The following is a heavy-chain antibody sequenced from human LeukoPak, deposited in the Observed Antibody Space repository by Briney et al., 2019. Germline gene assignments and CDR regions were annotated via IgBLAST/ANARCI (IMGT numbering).Heavy chain of an antibody. Sequence: GRSLRLSCAASGFSFGSYIMNWVRQAPGKGLEWVSYISSSGSTIYYSDSVKGRFTISRDNAKNSLCLQMNSLRDEDTAVYYCARDLNLSYWGQGTLVTVSS. D-gene: IGHD2/OR15-2a*01. CDR1: GFSFGSYI. J-gene: IGHJ4*02. V-gene: IGHV3-48*02. CDR3: ARDLNLSY. CDR2: ISSSGSTI.